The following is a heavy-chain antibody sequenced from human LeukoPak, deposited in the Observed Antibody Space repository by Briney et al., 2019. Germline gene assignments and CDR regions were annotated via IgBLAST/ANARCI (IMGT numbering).Heavy chain of an antibody. CDR2: INHSGST. CDR3: ARGRGIAAAGKPTGYFQH. Sequence: SETLSLTCAVYGGSFSGYYWSWIRQPPGNGLEWMGEINHSGSTNYNPSLKSRVTISVDTSKNQFSLKLSSVTAADTAVYYCARGRGIAAAGKPTGYFQHRGQGTLVTVSS. J-gene: IGHJ1*01. D-gene: IGHD6-13*01. CDR1: GGSFSGYY. V-gene: IGHV4-34*01.